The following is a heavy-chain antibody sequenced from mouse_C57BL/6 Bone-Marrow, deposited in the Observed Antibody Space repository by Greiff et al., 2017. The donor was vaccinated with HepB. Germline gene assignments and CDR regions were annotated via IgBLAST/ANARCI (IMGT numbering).Heavy chain of an antibody. CDR2: INPSTGGT. CDR3: ARWFYFDV. J-gene: IGHJ1*03. CDR1: GYSFTGYY. Sequence: VQLKESGPELVKPGASVKISCKASGYSFTGYYMNWVKQSPEKSLEWIGEINPSTGGTTYNQKFKAKATLTVDKSSSTAYMQLKSLTSEDSAVYYCARWFYFDVWGTGTTVTVSS. D-gene: IGHD2-2*01. V-gene: IGHV1-42*01.